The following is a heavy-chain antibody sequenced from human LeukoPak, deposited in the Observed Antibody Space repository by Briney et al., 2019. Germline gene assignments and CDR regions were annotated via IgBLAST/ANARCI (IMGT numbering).Heavy chain of an antibody. CDR2: FDPKDGET. J-gene: IGHJ4*02. D-gene: IGHD1/OR15-1a*01. Sequence: GASVKVSCTVSGYTLTELSMHWVRQAPGKGREWMGGFDPKDGETIYAQKFQGRVTMTEDTSTDTAYMELSSLRSEDTAVYYCATSLLKQDYFDYWGQGTLVSVSS. V-gene: IGHV1-24*01. CDR3: ATSLLKQDYFDY. CDR1: GYTLTELS.